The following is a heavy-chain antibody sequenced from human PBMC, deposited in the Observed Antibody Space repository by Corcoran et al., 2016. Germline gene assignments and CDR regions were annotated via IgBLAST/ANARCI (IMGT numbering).Heavy chain of an antibody. CDR3: ARVGIAPRGIAVALRPWTGEGRRNWFDP. J-gene: IGHJ5*02. CDR2: INHSGST. D-gene: IGHD6-19*01. CDR1: GGSFSGYY. V-gene: IGHV4-34*01. Sequence: QVQLQQWGAGLLKPSETLSLTCAVYGGSFSGYYWSWIRQPPGKGLEWIGEINHSGSTNYNPSLKSRVTISVDTSKNQFSLKLSSVTAADTAVYYCARVGIAPRGIAVALRPWTGEGRRNWFDPWGQGTLVTVSS.